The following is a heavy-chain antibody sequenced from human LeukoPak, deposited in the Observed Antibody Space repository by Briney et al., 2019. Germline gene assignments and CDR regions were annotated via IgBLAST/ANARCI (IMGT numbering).Heavy chain of an antibody. D-gene: IGHD5-24*01. CDR1: GGSISSSSYY. CDR2: IYYSGST. J-gene: IGHJ4*02. V-gene: IGHV4-39*01. Sequence: SETLSLTCTVSGGSISSSSYYWGWIRQPPGKGLEWIGSIYYSGSTYYNPSLKSRVTISVDTSKNQFSLKLSYVTAADTAVYYCARLGDGYSYFFDYWGQGTLVTVSS. CDR3: ARLGDGYSYFFDY.